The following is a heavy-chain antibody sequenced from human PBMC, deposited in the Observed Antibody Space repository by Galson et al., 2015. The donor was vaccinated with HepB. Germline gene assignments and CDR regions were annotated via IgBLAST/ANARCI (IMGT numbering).Heavy chain of an antibody. J-gene: IGHJ4*02. CDR2: IWYDGSNK. CDR3: ARDSSSWYGEGDFDY. V-gene: IGHV3-33*01. D-gene: IGHD6-13*01. Sequence: SLRLSCAASGFTFSSYGMHWVRQAPGKGLEWVAVIWYDGSNKYYADSVKGRFTISRDNSKNTLYLQMNSLRAEDTAVYYCARDSSSWYGEGDFDYWGQGTLVTVSS. CDR1: GFTFSSYG.